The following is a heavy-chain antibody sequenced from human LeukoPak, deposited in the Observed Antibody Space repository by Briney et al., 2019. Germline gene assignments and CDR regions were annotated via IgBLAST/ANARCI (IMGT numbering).Heavy chain of an antibody. J-gene: IGHJ4*02. Sequence: GGSLRLSCAASGFTFSSYWMHWVRQAPGKGLVWVSRINSDGSSTSYADSVKGRFTISRDNAKNTLYLQMNSLRAEDTAVYYCARVVGRYFDWYDYWGQGTLVTVSS. V-gene: IGHV3-74*01. CDR2: INSDGSST. D-gene: IGHD3-9*01. CDR1: GFTFSSYW. CDR3: ARVVGRYFDWYDY.